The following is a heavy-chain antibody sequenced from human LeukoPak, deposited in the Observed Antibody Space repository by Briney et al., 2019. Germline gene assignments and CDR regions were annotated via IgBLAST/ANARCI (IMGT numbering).Heavy chain of an antibody. D-gene: IGHD1-26*01. CDR3: ARLASGSYGPLTPFDY. V-gene: IGHV4-59*08. J-gene: IGHJ4*02. CDR1: GGSISSYD. Sequence: SETRSLTCTVSGGSISSYDWSWIRQPPGKGLEWIGDIYYIGSTNYNPSLKSRVTISVDTSKNQFSLRLSSVTAADTAVYYSARLASGSYGPLTPFDYWGQGILVTVSS. CDR2: IYYIGST.